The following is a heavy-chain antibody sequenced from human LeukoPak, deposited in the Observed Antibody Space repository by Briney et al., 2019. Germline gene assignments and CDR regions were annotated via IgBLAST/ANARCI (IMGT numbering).Heavy chain of an antibody. CDR1: GYTFTSYA. D-gene: IGHD3-10*01. CDR2: INAGNGNT. V-gene: IGHV1-3*01. J-gene: IGHJ4*02. Sequence: ASVKVSCKASGYTFTSYAMHWVRQAPGQRLEWMGWINAGNGNTKYSQKFQGRVTITRDTSASTAYMELSSLRSEYTAVYYCARDALYEFGEFHFDYWGQGTLVTVSS. CDR3: ARDALYEFGEFHFDY.